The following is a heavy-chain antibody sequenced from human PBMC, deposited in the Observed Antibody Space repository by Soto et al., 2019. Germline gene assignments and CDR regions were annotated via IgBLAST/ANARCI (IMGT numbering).Heavy chain of an antibody. CDR1: GYTFTTYA. CDR2: INAGNGNT. D-gene: IGHD2-21*02. J-gene: IGHJ4*02. Sequence: ASVKVSCKASGYTFTTYALHWLRQATGQRLEWMGWINAGNGNTKYSQKFQGRVTITRDTSASTAYMELSSLRSEDTAVYYCARSIVVVTAADYWGQGTLVTVSS. CDR3: ARSIVVVTAADY. V-gene: IGHV1-3*01.